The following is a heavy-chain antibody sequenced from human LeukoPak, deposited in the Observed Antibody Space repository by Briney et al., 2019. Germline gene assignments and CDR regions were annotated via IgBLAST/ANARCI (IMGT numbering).Heavy chain of an antibody. D-gene: IGHD5-18*01. CDR3: AKDADTATIIYWYFDL. CDR2: ISGNGGNI. CDR1: GFTFNNYA. J-gene: IGHJ2*01. Sequence: GGSLRLSCAASGFTFNNYAMSWVRQAPGKGLEWVSVISGNGGNIYYADSVKGRFTISRDNSKNTLYLQMNSLRAEDTAVYYCAKDADTATIIYWYFDLWGRGTLVTVSS. V-gene: IGHV3-23*01.